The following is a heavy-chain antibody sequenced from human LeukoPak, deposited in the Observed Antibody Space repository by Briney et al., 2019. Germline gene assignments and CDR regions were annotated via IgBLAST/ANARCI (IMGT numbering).Heavy chain of an antibody. CDR1: GGSINSSSYY. CDR3: ARHRSKWLQSSFDY. V-gene: IGHV4-39*01. D-gene: IGHD5-24*01. Sequence: SETLSLTCTVSGGSINSSSYYWGWIRQPPGKGLEWIGSIFYSGNAYDNPSLKSRVTISVDTSKNQFSLKLNSVTAADTAVYYCARHRSKWLQSSFDYWGQGTLVTVSS. CDR2: IFYSGNA. J-gene: IGHJ4*02.